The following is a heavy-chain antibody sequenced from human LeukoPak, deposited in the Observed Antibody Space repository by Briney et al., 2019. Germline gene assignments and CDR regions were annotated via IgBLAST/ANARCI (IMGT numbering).Heavy chain of an antibody. CDR3: ARVGGDGYKSSFDS. CDR2: INTNTGNP. D-gene: IGHD5-24*01. CDR1: GYTFTSYA. J-gene: IGHJ4*02. V-gene: IGHV7-4-1*02. Sequence: ASVKVSCKASGYTFTSYAMNWVRQAPGQGLEWMGWINTNTGNPTYAQGFTGRFVFSLDTSVSTAYLQISSLKAEDTAVYYCARVGGDGYKSSFDSWGQGTLVTVSS.